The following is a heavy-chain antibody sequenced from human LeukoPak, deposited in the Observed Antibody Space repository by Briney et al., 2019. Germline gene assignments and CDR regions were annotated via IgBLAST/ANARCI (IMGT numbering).Heavy chain of an antibody. CDR2: MRYDGTHR. CDR3: AKDANSHGYVPCYFES. D-gene: IGHD5-18*01. Sequence: GGSLRHSCSASGFRFSTYVMLGVRQAPSEGVMYVASMRYDGTHRYYGNSMKGRFAIPRDNSKNTLYLQMSSLRAEDTAVYYCAKDANSHGYVPCYFESWGPGTMVTVAS. J-gene: IGHJ5*01. CDR1: GFRFSTYV. V-gene: IGHV3-30*02.